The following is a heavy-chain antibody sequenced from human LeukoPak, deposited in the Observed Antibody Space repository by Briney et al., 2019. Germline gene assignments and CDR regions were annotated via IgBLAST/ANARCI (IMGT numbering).Heavy chain of an antibody. CDR2: ISAYNGNT. CDR3: ARDRYCSSTSCRFFALYLDY. D-gene: IGHD2-2*01. V-gene: IGHV1-18*01. J-gene: IGHJ4*02. Sequence: ASVKVSCKASGYTFTSYGISWVRQAPGQGLEWMGWISAYNGNTNYAQKLQGRVTMTTDTSTSTAYMELRSLRSDDTAVYYCARDRYCSSTSCRFFALYLDYWGQGTLVTVSS. CDR1: GYTFTSYG.